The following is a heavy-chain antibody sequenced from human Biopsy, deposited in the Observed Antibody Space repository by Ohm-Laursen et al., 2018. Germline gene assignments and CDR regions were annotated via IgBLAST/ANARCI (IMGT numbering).Heavy chain of an antibody. V-gene: IGHV3-23*01. CDR3: ARDLYDFCGGCPFDP. Sequence: GSLRLSCTASGFTFKNYAMNWVRQAPGRGLDWVSSIDSSAASTFYADSVKGRFTISRDNSKNTLYLQMNSLRAEDTAMYYRARDLYDFCGGCPFDPWGQGTLVTVS. CDR2: IDSSAAST. CDR1: GFTFKNYA. J-gene: IGHJ5*02. D-gene: IGHD3-3*01.